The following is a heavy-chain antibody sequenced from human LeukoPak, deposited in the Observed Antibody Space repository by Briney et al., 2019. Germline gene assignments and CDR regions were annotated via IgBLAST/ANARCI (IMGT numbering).Heavy chain of an antibody. CDR1: GFTFSNYA. V-gene: IGHV3-23*01. D-gene: IGHD3-22*01. CDR2: ISGSGGST. CDR3: AKGATYYYDSSGYFY. J-gene: IGHJ4*02. Sequence: GGSLRLSCAASGFTFSNYAMSWVRQAPGKGLEWVSGISGSGGSTYYGDSAKGRFTISRDNSKNTLYLQMNSLRAEDTAVYYCAKGATYYYDSSGYFYWGQGTLVTVSS.